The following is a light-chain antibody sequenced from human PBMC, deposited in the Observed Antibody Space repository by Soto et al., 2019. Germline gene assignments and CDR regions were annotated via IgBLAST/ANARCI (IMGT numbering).Light chain of an antibody. CDR2: DVS. CDR1: SSDVGGYNY. V-gene: IGLV2-11*01. J-gene: IGLJ3*02. CDR3: CSSAGTYTSV. Sequence: QSALTQSRSVSGSPGQSVTISCTGTSSDVGGYNYVSWYQQHPGKAPKLIIYDVSKRPSGVPDRFSGSKSGNTASLTISGLQAEDEADYYCCSSAGTYTSVFGGGTKLTVL.